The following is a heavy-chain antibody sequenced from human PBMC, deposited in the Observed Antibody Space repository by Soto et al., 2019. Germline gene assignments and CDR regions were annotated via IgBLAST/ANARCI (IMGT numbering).Heavy chain of an antibody. Sequence: SETLSLTCTVSGGSISSSSYYWGWLRQPPGKGLEWFGSIYYSGSTYYNPSLKSRVTISVDKSKNQFSLKLSSVTAADTAVYYYARSGSSSWYGPIDYYYYGMDVWGQGTTVTVSS. CDR2: IYYSGST. CDR1: GGSISSSSYY. CDR3: ARSGSSSWYGPIDYYYYGMDV. D-gene: IGHD6-13*01. V-gene: IGHV4-39*07. J-gene: IGHJ6*02.